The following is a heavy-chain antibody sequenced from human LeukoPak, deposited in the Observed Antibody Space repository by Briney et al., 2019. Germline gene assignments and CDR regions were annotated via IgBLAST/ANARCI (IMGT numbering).Heavy chain of an antibody. V-gene: IGHV3-53*05. D-gene: IGHD4/OR15-4a*01. Sequence: GGSLRLSCVASGLSVTSNYMSWVRQAPGKGLEWVSVIYSAGNTYYADSVKGRFTISRDSSKNMLYLQMDSLRAEHTAVYFCASGVVSAKKQFDYWGQGTLVTVSS. CDR3: ASGVVSAKKQFDY. J-gene: IGHJ4*02. CDR2: IYSAGNT. CDR1: GLSVTSNY.